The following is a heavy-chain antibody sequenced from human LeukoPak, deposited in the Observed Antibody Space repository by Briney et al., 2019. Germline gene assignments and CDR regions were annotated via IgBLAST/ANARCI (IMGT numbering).Heavy chain of an antibody. CDR3: AKDGCPSCYFVYYYYGMDV. CDR2: ISGSSGIA. CDR1: GLTFSTYA. V-gene: IGHV3-23*01. J-gene: IGHJ6*02. Sequence: GGSLRLSCAASGLTFSTYAMSWVRQAPGKGLEWVSSISGSSGIAYYADSVKGRFTISRDNSNNTLSLQMSGLRVEDTAVYYCAKDGCPSCYFVYYYYGMDVWGQGTTVTVSS. D-gene: IGHD2-2*01.